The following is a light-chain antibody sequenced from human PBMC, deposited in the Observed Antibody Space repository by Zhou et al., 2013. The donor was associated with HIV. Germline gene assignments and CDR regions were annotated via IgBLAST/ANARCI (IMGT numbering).Light chain of an antibody. CDR2: GVS. CDR1: QSVSIN. CDR3: QQYGSPPGT. Sequence: EIVMTQSPATLSVSPGESVILSCRASQSVSINLAWYQQRPGQAPRLLIYGVSTRATGIPDRFSGSGSGTDFTLTITRLEPEDFAVYYCQQYGSPPGTFGQGTKVEIK. V-gene: IGKV3-20*01. J-gene: IGKJ1*01.